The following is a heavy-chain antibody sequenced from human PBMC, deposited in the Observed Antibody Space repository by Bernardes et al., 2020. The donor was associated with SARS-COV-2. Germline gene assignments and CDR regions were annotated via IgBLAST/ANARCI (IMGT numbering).Heavy chain of an antibody. CDR1: CFSFKFYH. CDR2: IKGDGRET. Sequence: GGSLRLSCTASCFSFKFYHMAWVRRAPGKGLEWVANIKGDGRETNYMDSARGRFTISRDNAKNSLFLEMHSLRVEDTAVYYCARDPYDGPDDDFGYGAFDQWGQGTLVTVSS. V-gene: IGHV3-7*03. D-gene: IGHD5-12*01. J-gene: IGHJ4*02. CDR3: ARDPYDGPDDDFGYGAFDQ.